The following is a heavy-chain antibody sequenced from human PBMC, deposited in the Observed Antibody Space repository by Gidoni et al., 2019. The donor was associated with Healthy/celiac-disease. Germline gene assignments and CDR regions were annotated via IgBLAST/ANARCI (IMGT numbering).Heavy chain of an antibody. CDR1: GGSFSGYY. Sequence: QVQLQQWGAGLWKPSETLSLTCAVYGGSFSGYYWGWIRQPPGKGLEWIGEINHSGSTNYNPSLKSRVTISVDTSKNQFSLKLSSVTAADTAVYYCARGDARWGADSYWFDPWGQGTLVTVSS. D-gene: IGHD1-26*01. CDR2: INHSGST. CDR3: ARGDARWGADSYWFDP. V-gene: IGHV4-34*01. J-gene: IGHJ5*02.